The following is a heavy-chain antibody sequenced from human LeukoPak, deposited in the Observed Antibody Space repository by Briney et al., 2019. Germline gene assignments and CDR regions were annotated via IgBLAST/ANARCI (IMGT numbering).Heavy chain of an antibody. CDR3: ARVIAVAFLDAFDI. J-gene: IGHJ3*02. CDR1: GFTLSDYY. D-gene: IGHD6-19*01. V-gene: IGHV3-11*01. CDR2: ISSSGSTI. Sequence: GGSLRLSCAASGFTLSDYYMSWIRQAPGKGLEWVSYISSSGSTIYYADSVKGRFTISRDNAKNSLYLQMNSLRAEDTAVYYCARVIAVAFLDAFDIWGQGTMVTVSS.